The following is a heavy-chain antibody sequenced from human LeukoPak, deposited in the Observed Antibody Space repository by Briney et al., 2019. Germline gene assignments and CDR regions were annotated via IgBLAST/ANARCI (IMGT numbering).Heavy chain of an antibody. J-gene: IGHJ4*02. Sequence: PSETLSLTCTVSGGSISSYYWSWIRQPPGKGLEWIGYIYYSGSTNYNPSLKSRVTISVDTSKNQFSLKLSSVTAADTAVYYCARDDYGDYGGFDYWGQGTLDSLSS. D-gene: IGHD4-17*01. CDR3: ARDDYGDYGGFDY. CDR2: IYYSGST. CDR1: GGSISSYY. V-gene: IGHV4-59*01.